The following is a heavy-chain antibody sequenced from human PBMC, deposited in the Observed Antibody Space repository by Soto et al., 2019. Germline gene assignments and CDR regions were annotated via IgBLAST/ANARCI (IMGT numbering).Heavy chain of an antibody. CDR2: ISYDGSNK. Sequence: QVQLVESGGDVVQPGRSLRLSCAAYGFTFSSYAMHWVRQAPGKGLEWVAVISYDGSNKYYADYVKGRFTISRDNSKNTLYRQMNSLRAGDTAVYYCAGPYCISTSCYSSGMDVWGQGTTVTVSS. D-gene: IGHD2-2*01. CDR3: AGPYCISTSCYSSGMDV. J-gene: IGHJ6*02. V-gene: IGHV3-30-3*01. CDR1: GFTFSSYA.